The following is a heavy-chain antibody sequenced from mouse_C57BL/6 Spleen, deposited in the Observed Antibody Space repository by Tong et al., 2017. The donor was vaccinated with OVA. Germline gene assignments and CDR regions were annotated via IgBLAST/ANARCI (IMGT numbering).Heavy chain of an antibody. CDR2: INPYNGGT. J-gene: IGHJ2*01. CDR3: AKADDGYYLDY. CDR1: GYTFTDYY. V-gene: IGHV1-19*01. D-gene: IGHD2-3*01. Sequence: EVQLQESGPVLVKPGDSVKMSCKASGYTFTDYYMNWVKQSHGKSLEWIGVINPYNGGTSYNQKFKGKATLTVDQSSSTAYMQLNSLTSEDSAVYYCAKADDGYYLDYWGQGTTLTVSS.